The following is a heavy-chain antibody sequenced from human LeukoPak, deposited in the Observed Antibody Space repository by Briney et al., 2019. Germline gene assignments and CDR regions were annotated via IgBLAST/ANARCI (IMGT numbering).Heavy chain of an antibody. V-gene: IGHV3-48*01. CDR3: ARGSCSGGSCYLDY. D-gene: IGHD2-15*01. CDR2: ISSSSTI. CDR1: GFTFSSYS. Sequence: PGGSLRLPCAASGFTFSSYSMNWVRQAPGKGLEWVSYISSSSTIYYADSVKGRFTISRDNAKNPLYLQMNSLRAEDTAVYYCARGSCSGGSCYLDYWGQGTLVTVSS. J-gene: IGHJ4*02.